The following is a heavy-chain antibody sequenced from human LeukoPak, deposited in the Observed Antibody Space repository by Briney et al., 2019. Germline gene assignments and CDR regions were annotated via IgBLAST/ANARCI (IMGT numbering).Heavy chain of an antibody. J-gene: IGHJ4*02. CDR2: ISSSGSTI. CDR1: GFTLSSYG. V-gene: IGHV3-48*04. CDR3: AILKIKRGYSYGYQAPYFDY. D-gene: IGHD5-18*01. Sequence: GGSLRLSCAASGFTLSSYGMSWVRQAPGKGLEWVSYISSSGSTIYYADSVKGRFTISRDNAKNSLYLQMNSLRAEDTAVYYCAILKIKRGYSYGYQAPYFDYWGQGTLVTVSS.